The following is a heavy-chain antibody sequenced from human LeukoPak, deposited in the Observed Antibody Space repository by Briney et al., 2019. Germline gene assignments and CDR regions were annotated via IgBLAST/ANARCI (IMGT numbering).Heavy chain of an antibody. D-gene: IGHD3-3*01. J-gene: IGHJ4*02. V-gene: IGHV3-23*01. CDR3: AKSMEWLLFLSPFDY. Sequence: GGSLRLSCAASGFTFSSYAMSWVRQAPGKGLEWVSAISGSGGSTYYADSVKGRFTISRDNSKNTLYLQMNSLRAEDTAVYYCAKSMEWLLFLSPFDYWGQGTLVTVSS. CDR1: GFTFSSYA. CDR2: ISGSGGST.